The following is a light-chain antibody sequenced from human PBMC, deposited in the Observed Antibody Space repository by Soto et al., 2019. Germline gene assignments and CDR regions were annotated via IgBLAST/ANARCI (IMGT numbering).Light chain of an antibody. CDR2: DAS. Sequence: DPQMTQSPSSLSAAVGDRVTITCQASRDIDIYINWYQQKPGRAPKLLIHDASKLETGVPSRFSGSGSGTYFTFTIKSLQPEDFATYYCQQFDHLPLTLGPGTRVDV. J-gene: IGKJ3*01. CDR3: QQFDHLPLT. CDR1: RDIDIY. V-gene: IGKV1-33*01.